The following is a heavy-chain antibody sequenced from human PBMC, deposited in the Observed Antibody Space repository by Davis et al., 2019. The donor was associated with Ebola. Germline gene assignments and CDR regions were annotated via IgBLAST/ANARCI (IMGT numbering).Heavy chain of an antibody. D-gene: IGHD6-19*01. Sequence: MPSETLSLTCAVYGGFFSGYYWSWIRQPPGKGLEWIGEINHSGSTNYNPSLKSRVTISVDTSKNQFSLKLSSVTAADTAVYYCARHMAVAGLRYYYYGVDVWGQGTAVTVSS. CDR1: GGFFSGYY. J-gene: IGHJ6*02. V-gene: IGHV4-34*01. CDR3: ARHMAVAGLRYYYYGVDV. CDR2: INHSGST.